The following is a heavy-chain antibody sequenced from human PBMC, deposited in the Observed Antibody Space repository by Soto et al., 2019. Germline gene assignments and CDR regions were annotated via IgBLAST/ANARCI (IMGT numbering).Heavy chain of an antibody. CDR1: GFTFTSSA. CDR2: IVVGSGNT. D-gene: IGHD1-26*01. V-gene: IGHV1-58*01. J-gene: IGHJ6*02. CDR3: ARLGSYHRPVDYYYYYYGMDV. Sequence: SVKVSCKAFGFTFTSSAVQWVRQARGQRLEWIGWIVVGSGNTNYAQKFQERVTITRDKSTSTAYMELSSLRSEDTAVYYCARLGSYHRPVDYYYYYYGMDVWGQGTTVTVSS.